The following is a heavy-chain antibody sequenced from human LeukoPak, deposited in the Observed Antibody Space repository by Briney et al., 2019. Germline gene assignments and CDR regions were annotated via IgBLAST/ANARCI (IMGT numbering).Heavy chain of an antibody. CDR1: GGTFSSYA. J-gene: IGHJ5*02. CDR2: IIPIFGTA. D-gene: IGHD3-3*01. CDR3: ARTNYDFWSGYHWFDP. V-gene: IGHV1-69*05. Sequence: SVKVSCKASGGTFSSYAISWVRQAPGQGLEWMGRIIPIFGTANYAQKFHGRVTITTDESTSTAYMELSSLRSEDTAVYYCARTNYDFWSGYHWFDPWGQGTLVTVSS.